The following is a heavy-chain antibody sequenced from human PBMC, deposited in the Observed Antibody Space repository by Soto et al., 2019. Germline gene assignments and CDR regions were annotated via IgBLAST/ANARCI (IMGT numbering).Heavy chain of an antibody. CDR2: IIPIFGTA. CDR1: GGTFSSYA. D-gene: IGHD6-25*01. V-gene: IGHV1-69*06. Sequence: GASVKVSCKASGGTFSSYAISWVRQAPGQGLEWMGGIIPIFGTASYAQKFQGRVTITADKSTSTAYMELSSLRSEDTAVYYCADSSGDDAFDIWGQGTMVTVSS. CDR3: ADSSGDDAFDI. J-gene: IGHJ3*02.